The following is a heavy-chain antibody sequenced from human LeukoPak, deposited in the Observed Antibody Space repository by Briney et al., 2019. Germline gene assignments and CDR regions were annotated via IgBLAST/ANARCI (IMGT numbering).Heavy chain of an antibody. CDR2: ISGSGGST. CDR1: GFTFSSYA. J-gene: IGHJ5*02. Sequence: SGGSLRLSCAASGFTFSSYAMSWVRQAPGKGLEWVSAISGSGGSTYYADSVKGRFTISRDNSKNTLYLQMNSLRAEDTAVYYCARLEVVPAAIPTGWFDPWGQGTLVTISS. CDR3: ARLEVVPAAIPTGWFDP. V-gene: IGHV3-23*01. D-gene: IGHD2-2*01.